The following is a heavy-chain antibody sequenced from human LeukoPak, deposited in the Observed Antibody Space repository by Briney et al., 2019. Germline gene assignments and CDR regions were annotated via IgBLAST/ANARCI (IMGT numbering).Heavy chain of an antibody. V-gene: IGHV3-21*01. CDR1: GFTFSSCS. CDR3: ASGSYTVSLIDY. D-gene: IGHD3-10*01. J-gene: IGHJ4*02. CDR2: ISSSSSYI. Sequence: PGGSLRLSCAASGFTFSSCSMNRVRQAPRKELEWVSSISSSSSYIYYADSVKGRFTISRDNAKNSLYLQMNSLRAEDTAVYYCASGSYTVSLIDYWGQGTLVPVSS.